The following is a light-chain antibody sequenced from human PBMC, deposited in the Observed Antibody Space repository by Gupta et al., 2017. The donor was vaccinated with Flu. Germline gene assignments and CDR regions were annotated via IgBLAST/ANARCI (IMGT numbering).Light chain of an antibody. J-gene: IGKJ2*03. CDR3: QQYNNWPPRGS. CDR2: GAS. Sequence: EIVMTQSPATLSVSPGERATLSCRASQSVSSNLAWYQQKPGQAPRLLIYGASTRATGIPARFSGSGSGTEFTLTISSLQSEDFAVYYSQQYNNWPPRGSFGQGTKLEIK. CDR1: QSVSSN. V-gene: IGKV3-15*01.